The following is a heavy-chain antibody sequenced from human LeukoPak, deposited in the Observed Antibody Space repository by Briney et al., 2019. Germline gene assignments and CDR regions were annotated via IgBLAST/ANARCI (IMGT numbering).Heavy chain of an antibody. D-gene: IGHD6-6*01. CDR1: GYTFTAYY. Sequence: ASVKVSCKASGYTFTAYYMHWVRQAPGQGPEWMGWINPNSGVTNYAQKFQGRVIMTSDTSIGTAYMEFSRLRSDDTAMYYCARDLGVTVRPFSLFYWGQGTLVTVSS. CDR2: INPNSGVT. J-gene: IGHJ4*02. V-gene: IGHV1-2*02. CDR3: ARDLGVTVRPFSLFY.